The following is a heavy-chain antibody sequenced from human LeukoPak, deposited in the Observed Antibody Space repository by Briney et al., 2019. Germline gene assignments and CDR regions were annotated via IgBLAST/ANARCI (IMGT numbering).Heavy chain of an antibody. CDR3: ARKVVAPAAHYFDY. D-gene: IGHD2-2*01. J-gene: IGHJ4*02. Sequence: SETLSLTCTVSGGSINGYYWSWIRQPPGKGLEWIGYIFSSGSTNYNPSLKSRVTISLDTSKNQFSLKVSSVTAADTAVYYCARKVVAPAAHYFDYWGQGTLVTVSS. CDR1: GGSINGYY. CDR2: IFSSGST. V-gene: IGHV4-4*09.